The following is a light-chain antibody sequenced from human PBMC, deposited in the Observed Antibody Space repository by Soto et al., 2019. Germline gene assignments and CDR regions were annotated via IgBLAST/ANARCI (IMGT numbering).Light chain of an antibody. CDR3: AAWDGSLSAWV. Sequence: QSVLTQSPSTTGTPGQRVTISCSGRTSNIGYNFVYWCQHLPGTAPKLLIYRNDERPSGVPDRFSGSKSGTSASLAISGLRSEDEADYYCAAWDGSLSAWVFGGGTKVTVL. V-gene: IGLV1-47*01. CDR1: TSNIGYNF. CDR2: RND. J-gene: IGLJ3*02.